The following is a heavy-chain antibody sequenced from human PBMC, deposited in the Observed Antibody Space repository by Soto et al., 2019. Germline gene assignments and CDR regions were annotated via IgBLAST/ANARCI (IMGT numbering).Heavy chain of an antibody. J-gene: IGHJ4*02. CDR3: AREPNYFPCYFDY. Sequence: QVQLVESGGGVVQPGRSLRLSCAASGFTFSSYGMHWVRQAPGKGLEWVAVIWYDGSNKYYADSVKGRFTISRDNSKNTLYLQMNSLRAEDTAVYYCAREPNYFPCYFDYWGQGTLVTVSS. CDR2: IWYDGSNK. D-gene: IGHD3-10*01. CDR1: GFTFSSYG. V-gene: IGHV3-33*01.